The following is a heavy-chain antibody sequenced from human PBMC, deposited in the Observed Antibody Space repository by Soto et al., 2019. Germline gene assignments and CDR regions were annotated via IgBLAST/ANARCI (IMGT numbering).Heavy chain of an antibody. Sequence: PSETLCLTCSVSGGSSSSVSSYWGWIRQPPGKGLEWIGSIYFIGTSYSTPSLESRVTISVDTSENQFSLKLSSVTAADTAVYFCARQDDKYGSSSWGPGTLVTVSS. CDR2: IYFIGTS. CDR1: GGSSSSVSSY. CDR3: ARQDDKYGSSS. V-gene: IGHV4-39*01. D-gene: IGHD3-10*01. J-gene: IGHJ4*02.